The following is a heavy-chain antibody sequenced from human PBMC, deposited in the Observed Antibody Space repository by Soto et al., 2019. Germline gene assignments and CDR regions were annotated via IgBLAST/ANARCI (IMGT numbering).Heavy chain of an antibody. CDR3: ARDFYQLLSIYLFGY. J-gene: IGHJ4*02. Sequence: EVQLVETGGGLIQPGGSLRLSCAASGFTVSSNYMSWVRQAPGKGLEWVSVIYSGGSTYYADSVKGRFTISRDNSKNTLYLQMNSLRAEDTAVYYCARDFYQLLSIYLFGYWGQGTLVTVSS. V-gene: IGHV3-53*05. CDR2: IYSGGST. D-gene: IGHD2-2*01. CDR1: GFTVSSNY.